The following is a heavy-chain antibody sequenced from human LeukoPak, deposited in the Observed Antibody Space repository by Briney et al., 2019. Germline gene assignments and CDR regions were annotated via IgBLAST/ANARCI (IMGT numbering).Heavy chain of an antibody. CDR3: ANLKRSSGFTSDY. V-gene: IGHV3-23*01. J-gene: IGHJ4*02. CDR2: ISGSGGST. Sequence: GGPLRLSCAASGFTFSSYEMNWVRQAPGKGLEWVSAISGSGGSTYYADSVKGRFTISRDNSKNTLYLQMNSLRAEDTAVYYCANLKRSSGFTSDYWGQGTLVTVSS. CDR1: GFTFSSYE. D-gene: IGHD6-19*01.